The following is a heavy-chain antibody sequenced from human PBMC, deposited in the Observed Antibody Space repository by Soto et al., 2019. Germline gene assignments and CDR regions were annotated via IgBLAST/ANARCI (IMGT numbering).Heavy chain of an antibody. CDR1: GFTFSSYG. Sequence: QVQLVESGGGVVQPGRSLRLSCAASGFTFSSYGMHWVRQAPGKGLEWVAVIWYDGSNKYYADSVKGRFTISRDNSKNSLCLQMNSLRVEDTAVYYCARDYRYYDILTGYEALGFCPWGRGTLVSVSS. CDR2: IWYDGSNK. J-gene: IGHJ5*02. CDR3: ARDYRYYDILTGYEALGFCP. D-gene: IGHD3-9*01. V-gene: IGHV3-33*01.